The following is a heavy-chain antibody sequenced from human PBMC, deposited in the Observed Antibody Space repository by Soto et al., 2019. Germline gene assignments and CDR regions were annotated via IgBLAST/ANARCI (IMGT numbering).Heavy chain of an antibody. CDR1: GFTFSSYG. V-gene: IGHV3-30*18. J-gene: IGHJ4*02. CDR3: AKGALGY. CDR2: ISYDGSNK. Sequence: GGSLRLSCAASGFTFSSYGVHWVRQAPGKGLEWVAVISYDGSNKYYADSVKGRFTISRDNSKNTLYLQMNSLRAEDTAVYYCAKGALGYWGQGTLVTVSS.